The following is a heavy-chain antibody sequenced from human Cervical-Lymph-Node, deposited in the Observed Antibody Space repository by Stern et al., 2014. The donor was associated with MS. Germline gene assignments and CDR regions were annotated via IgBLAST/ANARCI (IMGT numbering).Heavy chain of an antibody. CDR2: IHPNTGGT. D-gene: IGHD3-22*01. J-gene: IGHJ4*02. Sequence: QVQLVQSGAEVKKPGASVKVSCKASGYTFTGYYMHWVRQAPGQGLEWNGRIHPNTGGTHYAQKFQGRVTMTRDTSISTAYMELSRLRSDDTAVYYCARGVAYYDSGDTRGGWGQGTLVTVSS. CDR1: GYTFTGYY. V-gene: IGHV1-2*06. CDR3: ARGVAYYDSGDTRGG.